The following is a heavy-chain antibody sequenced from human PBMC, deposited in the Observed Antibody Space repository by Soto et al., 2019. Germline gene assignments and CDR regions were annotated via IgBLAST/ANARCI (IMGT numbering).Heavy chain of an antibody. CDR2: IYYSGST. CDR3: ARHFSRAAAGYDFDY. Sequence: SETLSLTSTVSGGSISSYYWSWIRQPPGKGLEWIGYIYYSGSTNYNPSLKSRVTISVDTSKNQFSLKLSSVTAADTAVYYCARHFSRAAAGYDFDYWGQGTLVTVSS. CDR1: GGSISSYY. V-gene: IGHV4-59*08. J-gene: IGHJ4*02. D-gene: IGHD6-13*01.